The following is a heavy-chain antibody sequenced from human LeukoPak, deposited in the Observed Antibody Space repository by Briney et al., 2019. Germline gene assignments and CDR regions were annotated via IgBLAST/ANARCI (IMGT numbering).Heavy chain of an antibody. Sequence: PSETLSLTCTVSGYSISSGYYWGWIRQPPGKGLEWIGSIYHSGSTYYNPSLKSRVTISVDTSKNQFSLKLSSVTAADTAVYYCARVIQGGFDYWGQGTLVTVSS. CDR3: ARVIQGGFDY. V-gene: IGHV4-38-2*02. CDR2: IYHSGST. J-gene: IGHJ4*02. D-gene: IGHD2/OR15-2a*01. CDR1: GYSISSGYY.